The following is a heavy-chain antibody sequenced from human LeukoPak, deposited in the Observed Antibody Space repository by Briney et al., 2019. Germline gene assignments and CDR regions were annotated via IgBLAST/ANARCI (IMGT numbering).Heavy chain of an antibody. V-gene: IGHV4-34*01. Sequence: PSETLSLTCAVYGGSFSGYYWSWIRQPPGKGLEWIGEINHSGSTNYNPSLKSRVTISVDTSKNQFSLKLSSVTAADAAMYYCARIYLEGFGELLFDPNRYMDVWGKGTTVTVSS. CDR2: INHSGST. D-gene: IGHD3-10*01. CDR3: ARIYLEGFGELLFDPNRYMDV. CDR1: GGSFSGYY. J-gene: IGHJ6*03.